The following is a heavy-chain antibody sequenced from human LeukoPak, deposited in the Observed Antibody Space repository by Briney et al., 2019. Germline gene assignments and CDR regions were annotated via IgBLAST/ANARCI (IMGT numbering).Heavy chain of an antibody. CDR2: IKQDGSEK. V-gene: IGHV3-7*01. CDR3: VRDSLVGYGHRYFDC. J-gene: IGHJ4*02. CDR1: GFTFSSHW. D-gene: IGHD5-18*01. Sequence: GGSLRLSCVASGFTFSSHWMSWVRQAPGKGLEWVANIKQDGSEKKYVDSVKGRLTISRDNAKNSLYLQMNSLRVEDTAVYYCVRDSLVGYGHRYFDCWGQGTLVTVSS.